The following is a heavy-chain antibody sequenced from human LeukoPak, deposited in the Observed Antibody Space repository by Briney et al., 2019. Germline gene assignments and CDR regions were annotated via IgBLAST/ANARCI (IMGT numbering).Heavy chain of an antibody. Sequence: PGGSLRLSCATSGFTFRNYGMHWVRQATGKGLEWVSFIWSDGNNRFYADSVKGRFTISRDNSKNMLYLQMDGLRPEDTAVYYCAKDPGASVSGFHMDVWGKGTTVIVSS. D-gene: IGHD2-8*02. CDR3: AKDPGASVSGFHMDV. CDR2: IWSDGNNR. V-gene: IGHV3-30*02. CDR1: GFTFRNYG. J-gene: IGHJ6*03.